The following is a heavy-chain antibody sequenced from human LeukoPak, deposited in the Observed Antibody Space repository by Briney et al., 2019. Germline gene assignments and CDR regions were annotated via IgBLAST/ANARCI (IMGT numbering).Heavy chain of an antibody. CDR3: ARGVRGSTAAGTFDY. Sequence: SETLSLTCTVSGGSISSYYWSWIRQPPGKGLEWIGYIYYSGSANYNPSLKSRVTISVDTSKNQFSLKLSSVTAADTAVYYCARGVRGSTAAGTFDYWGQGTLVTVSS. D-gene: IGHD6-13*01. J-gene: IGHJ4*02. CDR1: GGSISSYY. V-gene: IGHV4-59*01. CDR2: IYYSGSA.